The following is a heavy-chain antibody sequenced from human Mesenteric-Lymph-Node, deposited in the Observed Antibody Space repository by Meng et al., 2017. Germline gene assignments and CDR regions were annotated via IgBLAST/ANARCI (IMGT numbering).Heavy chain of an antibody. J-gene: IGHJ2*01. CDR1: GAPLRVRTYY. D-gene: IGHD7-27*01. CDR3: ASPLGILGIVDL. V-gene: IGHV4-39*01. Sequence: LPRHDSSPGWVQPSRCLSLPCTLLGAPLRVRTYYWGLTPQPPGKGLEWIGSIDYSGSTYYNPSLKSRVTISVDTSKNQFSLKLSSVTAADTAVYYCASPLGILGIVDLWGRGTLVTVSS. CDR2: IDYSGST.